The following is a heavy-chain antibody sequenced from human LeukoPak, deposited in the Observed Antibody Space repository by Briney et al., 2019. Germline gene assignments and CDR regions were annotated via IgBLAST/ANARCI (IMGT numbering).Heavy chain of an antibody. V-gene: IGHV3-7*01. CDR1: GFTFSSHS. CDR2: INQDGSEK. D-gene: IGHD5-18*01. J-gene: IGHJ4*02. CDR3: ARDHTAAGIIFDY. Sequence: GGSLRLSCAASGFTFSSHSMSWVRQAPGKGLEWVANINQDGSEKYYVDSVKGRFIISRDNAKNSLHLQMNSLRAEDTAVYYSARDHTAAGIIFDYWGQGALVTVSS.